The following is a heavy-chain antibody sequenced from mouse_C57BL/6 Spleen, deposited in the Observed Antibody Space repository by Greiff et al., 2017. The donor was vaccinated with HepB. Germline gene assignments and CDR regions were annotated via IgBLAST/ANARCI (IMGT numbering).Heavy chain of an antibody. J-gene: IGHJ1*03. CDR3: ARSHYSPWYFDV. V-gene: IGHV1-80*01. Sequence: VQLQQSGAELVKPGASVKISCKASGYAFSSYWMNWVKQRPGKGLEWIGQIYPGDGDTNYNGKFKGKATLTADKSSSTAYMQLSSLTSEDSAVYFCARSHYSPWYFDVWGTGTTVTVSS. CDR2: IYPGDGDT. D-gene: IGHD2-12*01. CDR1: GYAFSSYW.